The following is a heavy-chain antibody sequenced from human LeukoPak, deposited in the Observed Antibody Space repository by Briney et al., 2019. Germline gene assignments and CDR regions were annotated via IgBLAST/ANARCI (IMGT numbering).Heavy chain of an antibody. Sequence: GESLKISCKGSGYSFTNYWIGWVRQMPGKGLEWMGIIYPGDSDTRYSPSFQGQVTISADKTISTAYLQWSSLEASDTAMYYCARRRDNRRLYLYYLGQGTLVNVSS. J-gene: IGHJ4*02. V-gene: IGHV5-51*01. CDR3: ARRRDNRRLYLYY. CDR1: GYSFTNYW. CDR2: IYPGDSDT. D-gene: IGHD1-14*01.